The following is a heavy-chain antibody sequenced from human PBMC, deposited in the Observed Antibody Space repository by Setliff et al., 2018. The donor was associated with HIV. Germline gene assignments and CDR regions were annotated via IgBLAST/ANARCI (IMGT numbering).Heavy chain of an antibody. CDR3: ARLGAGGSGWYSGWFDP. Sequence: SVKVSCKASGGTFSSYAISWVRQAPGQGLEWMGGIIPIFGTANYAQKFQGRVTITADESTSTAYMELSSLRSEDTAVYYCARLGAGGSGWYSGWFDPCGQGTLVTVSS. CDR2: IIPIFGTA. V-gene: IGHV1-69*13. CDR1: GGTFSSYA. D-gene: IGHD6-19*01. J-gene: IGHJ5*02.